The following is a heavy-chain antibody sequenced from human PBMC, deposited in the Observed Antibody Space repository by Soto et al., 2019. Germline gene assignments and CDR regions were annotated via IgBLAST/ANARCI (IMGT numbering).Heavy chain of an antibody. Sequence: SVKVSCKASGGTFSSYAISWVRQAPGQGLEWMGGIIPIFGTANYAQKFQGRVTITADESTSTAYMELSSLRSEDTAVYYCARDREYYYDSSGYSPGDWFDPWGQGTLVTVSS. V-gene: IGHV1-69*13. D-gene: IGHD3-22*01. CDR1: GGTFSSYA. J-gene: IGHJ5*02. CDR3: ARDREYYYDSSGYSPGDWFDP. CDR2: IIPIFGTA.